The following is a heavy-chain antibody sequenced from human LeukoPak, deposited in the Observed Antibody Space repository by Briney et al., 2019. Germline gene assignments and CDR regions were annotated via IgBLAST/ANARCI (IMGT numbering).Heavy chain of an antibody. CDR1: GYTLTELS. D-gene: IGHD3-10*01. CDR3: ARDQGRGYYGPGAFDI. Sequence: ASVKFSCKVSGYTLTELSMHWVRQAPGKGLEWMGGFDPEDGETIYAQKFQGRVTMTEDTSTDTAYMELSSLRSEDTAVYYCARDQGRGYYGPGAFDIWGQGTMVTVSS. CDR2: FDPEDGET. J-gene: IGHJ3*02. V-gene: IGHV1-24*01.